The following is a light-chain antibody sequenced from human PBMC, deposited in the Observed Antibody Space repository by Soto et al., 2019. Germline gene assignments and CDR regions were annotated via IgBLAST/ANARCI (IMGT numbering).Light chain of an antibody. J-gene: IGKJ4*02. Sequence: IQLTQSPSSLSASVGDKVTISCRASQAINSALAWCQQRPGKATMVLIYDASILESGVPSRFSGSGSGTDVTLTISSLQPEDFATYYCQQFNSYPLTCGGGTKVEIE. CDR2: DAS. V-gene: IGKV1-13*02. CDR1: QAINSA. CDR3: QQFNSYPLT.